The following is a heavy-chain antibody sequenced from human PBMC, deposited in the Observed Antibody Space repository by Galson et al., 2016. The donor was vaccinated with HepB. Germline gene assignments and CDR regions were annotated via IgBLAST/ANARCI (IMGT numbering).Heavy chain of an antibody. D-gene: IGHD2-15*01. CDR1: GFTFCTYA. J-gene: IGHJ3*02. CDR3: GRGSKYGFDM. Sequence: SLRLSCAGSGFTFCTYAMNWVRQAPGKGLEWVSSIRGSGGGIDYADSVKGRFTISRDNAENTLFLQMNSLRADDTAVYYCGRGSKYGFDMWGQGTMVTVSS. V-gene: IGHV3-23*01. CDR2: IRGSGGGI.